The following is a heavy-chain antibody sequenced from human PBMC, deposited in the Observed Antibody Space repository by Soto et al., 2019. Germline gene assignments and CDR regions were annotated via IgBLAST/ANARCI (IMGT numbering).Heavy chain of an antibody. CDR1: GYTFTAYY. D-gene: IGHD4-17*01. CDR3: ARIDGDYGGKGYFDN. V-gene: IGHV1-2*02. Sequence: ASVKVSCKTFGYTFTAYYIYWVRQAPGQGLEWMGRINPNTGDTNHAQKFQGRVSMTRDTSISTAYMELSRLTSDDSAVYYCARIDGDYGGKGYFDNWGQGTLVTV. CDR2: INPNTGDT. J-gene: IGHJ4*02.